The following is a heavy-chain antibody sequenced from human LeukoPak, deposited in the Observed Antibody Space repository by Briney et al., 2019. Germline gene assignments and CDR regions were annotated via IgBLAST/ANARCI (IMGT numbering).Heavy chain of an antibody. CDR1: GGTFSSYA. Sequence: ASVKVSCKASGGTFSSYAISWVRQAPGQGLEWMGGIIPIFGTANYAQKFQGRVTITADESTSTAYMELNSLRAEDTAVYYCAKDPRRYSRTGGYFEYWGQGTLVTVSS. V-gene: IGHV1-69*13. CDR3: AKDPRRYSRTGGYFEY. D-gene: IGHD6-13*01. CDR2: IIPIFGTA. J-gene: IGHJ4*02.